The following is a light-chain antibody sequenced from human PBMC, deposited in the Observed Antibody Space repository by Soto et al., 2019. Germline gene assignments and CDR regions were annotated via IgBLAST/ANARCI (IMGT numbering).Light chain of an antibody. V-gene: IGLV2-14*01. J-gene: IGLJ1*01. CDR3: SSYTSSSTPYV. Sequence: QSALTQPASVSGSPGQSSTLSCTGTSSDVGGYNYVSWYQQHPGKAPKLMIYEVSNRPSGVSNRFSGSKSGNTASLTIAGRQAEDEADYYCSSYTSSSTPYVFGTGTKLTVL. CDR1: SSDVGGYNY. CDR2: EVS.